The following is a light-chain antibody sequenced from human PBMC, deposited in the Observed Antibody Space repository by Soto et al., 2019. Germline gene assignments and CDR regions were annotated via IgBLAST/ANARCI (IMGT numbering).Light chain of an antibody. CDR2: DVS. J-gene: IGLJ1*01. CDR1: SSDVGGYNY. V-gene: IGLV2-14*01. Sequence: QSALTQPASVSGSPGQSITISCTGTSSDVGGYNYVSWYQQHPGKAPKLMIYDVSNRPSGVSNRFSGSNSGNTASLTISGLQAEDEADYYCSSYTSSSRGFGTGTKVTVL. CDR3: SSYTSSSRG.